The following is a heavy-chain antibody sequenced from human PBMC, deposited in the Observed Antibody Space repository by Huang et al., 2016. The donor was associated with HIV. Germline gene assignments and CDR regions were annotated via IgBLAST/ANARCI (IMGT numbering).Heavy chain of an antibody. J-gene: IGHJ6*03. CDR2: FGDNDQKV. V-gene: IGHV3-48*01. CDR3: VRDTKYRSGFYNYYYMDV. Sequence: HLVESGGGSVRPGESLKLSCVTTGFHFSTHIFNWVRQAPGGGLEWIPHFGDNDQKVSDANSVRGRFTISRDNARQSIYLQMRNLRPSDTAKYYCVRDTKYRSGFYNYYYMDVWGNGTAVTVSS. D-gene: IGHD6-25*01. CDR1: GFHFSTHI.